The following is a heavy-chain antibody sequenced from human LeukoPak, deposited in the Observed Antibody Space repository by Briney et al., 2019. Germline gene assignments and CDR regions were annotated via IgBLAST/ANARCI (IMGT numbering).Heavy chain of an antibody. J-gene: IGHJ4*02. Sequence: PGGSLRLSCAASGFTLGSYAMSWVRQAPGKGLVWVSHINSDGSWTSYADSVKGRFTISKDNAKNTVYLQMNSLRAEDTAVYYCVSFYETYWGRGTLVTVSS. CDR1: GFTLGSYA. CDR2: INSDGSWT. CDR3: VSFYETY. D-gene: IGHD2/OR15-2a*01. V-gene: IGHV3-74*01.